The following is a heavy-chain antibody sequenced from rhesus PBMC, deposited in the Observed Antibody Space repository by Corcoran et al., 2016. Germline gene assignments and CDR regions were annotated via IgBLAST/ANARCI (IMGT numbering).Heavy chain of an antibody. V-gene: IGHV4-80*01. CDR3: ARARDSSGWDY. CDR2: INGNSGST. Sequence: QVQLQESGPGLVKPSETLSLNCTVSGASISRNWWSGIRQPPGKGLEWIWEINGNSGSTNYNPSLKSRVPISKDASKNHFTLKLSSVTATDTAGYYCARARDSSGWDYWGQGVLVTVSS. D-gene: IGHD6-31*01. CDR1: GASISRNW. J-gene: IGHJ4*01.